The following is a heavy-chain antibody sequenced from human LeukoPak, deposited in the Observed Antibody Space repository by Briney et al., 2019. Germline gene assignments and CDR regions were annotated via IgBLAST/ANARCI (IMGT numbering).Heavy chain of an antibody. D-gene: IGHD3-10*01. CDR2: IYYSGST. CDR3: ARSGGYYYYYYMDV. V-gene: IGHV4-59*12. J-gene: IGHJ6*03. Sequence: PSETLSLTCTVSGGSISPYYWSWIRQPPGKGLEWIGYIYYSGSTNYTPSLKSRVTMSVDTSKNQFSLKLSSVTAADTAVYYCARSGGYYYYYYMDVWGKGTTVTVSS. CDR1: GGSISPYY.